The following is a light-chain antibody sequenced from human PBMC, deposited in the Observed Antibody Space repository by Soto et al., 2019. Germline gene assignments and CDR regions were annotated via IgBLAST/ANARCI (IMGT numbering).Light chain of an antibody. CDR1: QSISSW. J-gene: IGKJ1*01. V-gene: IGKV1-5*01. Sequence: DIQMTQSPSTLSASVGERVAITCRASQSISSWLAWYQQKPGKAPKLLIYDASSLESGVPSRFSGSGSGTEFTLTISSLQPDDFATYYCQQYNSYSGTFGQGTKV. CDR2: DAS. CDR3: QQYNSYSGT.